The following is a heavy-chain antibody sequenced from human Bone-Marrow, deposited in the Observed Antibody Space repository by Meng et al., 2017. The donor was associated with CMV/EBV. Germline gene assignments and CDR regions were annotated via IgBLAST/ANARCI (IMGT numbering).Heavy chain of an antibody. V-gene: IGHV1-18*01. D-gene: IGHD3-22*01. CDR3: TGVNRNYYDSSGYNIDY. J-gene: IGHJ4*02. Sequence: YTNASEGTSRRRETPGQGHEWRGGVNGYNGNTNNARELQGRDTMTTETSTSTAYMEMRGLRSDGTAVYYCTGVNRNYYDSSGYNIDYWGQGTLVTVSS. CDR1: YTNASEG. CDR2: VNGYNGNT.